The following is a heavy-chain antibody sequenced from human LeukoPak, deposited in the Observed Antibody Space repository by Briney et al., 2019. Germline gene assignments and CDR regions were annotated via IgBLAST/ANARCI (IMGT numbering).Heavy chain of an antibody. Sequence: PSETLSLTCGAYGGSFSGYYWSWIRQPPGKGLEWVASIKQDGSETYYVDSVKGRFTLSRDNAKNSLYLQMNSLRADDTAVYYCARDRDSRWDFDLWGRGTLVTVSS. CDR1: GGSFSGYY. J-gene: IGHJ2*01. D-gene: IGHD3-22*01. V-gene: IGHV3-7*01. CDR3: ARDRDSRWDFDL. CDR2: IKQDGSET.